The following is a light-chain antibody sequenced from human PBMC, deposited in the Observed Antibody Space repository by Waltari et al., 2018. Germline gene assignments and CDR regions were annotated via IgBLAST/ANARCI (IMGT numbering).Light chain of an antibody. V-gene: IGLV2-8*01. CDR2: DVS. CDR3: NSYAGSNSVL. J-gene: IGLJ2*01. Sequence: QSALTQPPSASGSPGQSVTISCTGTSSDVGGYNCVSWYQQHPGKAPKLMIYDVSKRPSGVPDRFSGSKSGNTAYLTVSGHQAEDEADYYCNSYAGSNSVLFGAGTKLTVL. CDR1: SSDVGGYNC.